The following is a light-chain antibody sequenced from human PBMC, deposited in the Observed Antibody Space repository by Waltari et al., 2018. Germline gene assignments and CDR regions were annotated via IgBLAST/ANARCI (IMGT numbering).Light chain of an antibody. J-gene: IGLJ1*01. CDR1: ELPRKY. CDR3: YSSDSTGLRV. Sequence: YELTQPPSLSVSPGQTARITCTGHELPRKYAYWFQQKSGQAPRLVMYEDTKRPSGIPERFSGSSSGTVATLTITGAQVDDEADYYCYSSDSTGLRVFGGGTTVVVL. CDR2: EDT. V-gene: IGLV3-10*01.